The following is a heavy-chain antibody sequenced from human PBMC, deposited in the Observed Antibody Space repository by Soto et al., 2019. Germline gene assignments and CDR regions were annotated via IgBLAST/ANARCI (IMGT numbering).Heavy chain of an antibody. J-gene: IGHJ4*02. CDR1: GGSFSGYY. CDR3: ARGRKQLVLGDY. D-gene: IGHD6-6*01. Sequence: QVQLQQWGAGLLKPSETLSLTCAVYGGSFSGYYWSWIRQPPGKGLEWIGEINHSGSTNYNPSLKRGVTLSVDTSKNQFSLKLSSVTAADTAVYYCARGRKQLVLGDYWGQGTLVTVSS. V-gene: IGHV4-34*01. CDR2: INHSGST.